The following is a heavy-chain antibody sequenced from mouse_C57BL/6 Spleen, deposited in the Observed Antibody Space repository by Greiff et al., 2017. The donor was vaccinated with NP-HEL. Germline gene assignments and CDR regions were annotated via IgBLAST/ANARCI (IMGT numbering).Heavy chain of an antibody. D-gene: IGHD1-1*01. Sequence: VQLQQSGAELVKPGASVKISCKASGYAFSSYWMNWVKQRPGKGLEWIGQIYPGDGDTNYNGKFKGKATLTADKSSSPAYMQLSSLTSEDSAVYFCARGDYGSSYSYWYFDVWGTGTTVTVSS. CDR2: IYPGDGDT. V-gene: IGHV1-80*01. J-gene: IGHJ1*03. CDR1: GYAFSSYW. CDR3: ARGDYGSSYSYWYFDV.